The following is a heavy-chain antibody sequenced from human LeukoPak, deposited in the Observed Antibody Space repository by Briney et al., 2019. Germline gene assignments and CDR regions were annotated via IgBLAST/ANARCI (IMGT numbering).Heavy chain of an antibody. D-gene: IGHD1-1*01. Sequence: SETLSLTCAVYGGSFSRYYWSWIRQSPGKGLEWIAEINHRGDTNYNPSVKSRVTISVDTSKNQFSLKVTSLTAADTAAYFCARGPTISETGYFDYWGQGSLATVSS. V-gene: IGHV4-34*01. CDR2: INHRGDT. CDR1: GGSFSRYY. CDR3: ARGPTISETGYFDY. J-gene: IGHJ4*03.